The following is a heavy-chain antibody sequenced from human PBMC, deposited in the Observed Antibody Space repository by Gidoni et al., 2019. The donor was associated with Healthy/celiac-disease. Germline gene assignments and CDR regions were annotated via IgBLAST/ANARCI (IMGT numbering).Heavy chain of an antibody. Sequence: QVQLQESGPGLVKPSQTLSLTCPVSGGPISSGSYYWSWIRQPAGKGLEWIGRIYTSGSTNYNPSLKSRVTISVDTSKNQFSLKLSSVTAADTAVYYCAREIAAAGKNWYFDLWGRGTLVTVSS. CDR1: GGPISSGSYY. J-gene: IGHJ2*01. D-gene: IGHD6-13*01. CDR2: IYTSGST. V-gene: IGHV4-61*02. CDR3: AREIAAAGKNWYFDL.